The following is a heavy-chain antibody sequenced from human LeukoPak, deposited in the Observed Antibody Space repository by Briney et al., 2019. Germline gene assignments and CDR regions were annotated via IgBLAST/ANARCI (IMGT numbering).Heavy chain of an antibody. CDR2: ISGIGGRT. CDR1: GFTFSTYG. Sequence: GGSLRLSCAASGFTFSTYGMSWVRQAPGKGLEWVSSISGIGGRTYYADSVKGRFTISRDNSKNSLYLQMKRLRAEDTALYYCARRGYHDYSGFDYWGQGTLVTVSS. J-gene: IGHJ4*02. D-gene: IGHD1-26*01. CDR3: ARRGYHDYSGFDY. V-gene: IGHV3-23*01.